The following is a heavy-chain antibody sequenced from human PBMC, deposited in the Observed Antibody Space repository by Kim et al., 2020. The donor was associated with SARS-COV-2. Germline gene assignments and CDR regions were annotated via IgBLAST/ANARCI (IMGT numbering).Heavy chain of an antibody. CDR1: GFTFSSYG. V-gene: IGHV3-30*18. J-gene: IGHJ4*02. Sequence: GGSLRLSCAASGFTFSSYGMHWVRQAPGKGLEWVAVISYDGSNKYYADSVKGRFTISRDNSKNTLYLQMNSLRAEDTAVYYCAKDRGQYDFWSGYYFGHDYWGQGTLVTVSS. D-gene: IGHD3-3*01. CDR2: ISYDGSNK. CDR3: AKDRGQYDFWSGYYFGHDY.